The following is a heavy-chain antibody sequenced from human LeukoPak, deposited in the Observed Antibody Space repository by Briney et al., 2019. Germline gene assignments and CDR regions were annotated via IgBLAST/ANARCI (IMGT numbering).Heavy chain of an antibody. CDR3: AKDLQGVTPTD. Sequence: GGSLRLSCAASGFTFSNYTMSWVRQAPGKGLEWVSVISGSGGGTNYADSVKGRFTISRDNSKSTLYMQMNSLRAEDTALYYCAKDLQGVTPTDWGQGTLVTVSS. CDR1: GFTFSNYT. D-gene: IGHD2-21*02. J-gene: IGHJ4*02. CDR2: ISGSGGGT. V-gene: IGHV3-23*01.